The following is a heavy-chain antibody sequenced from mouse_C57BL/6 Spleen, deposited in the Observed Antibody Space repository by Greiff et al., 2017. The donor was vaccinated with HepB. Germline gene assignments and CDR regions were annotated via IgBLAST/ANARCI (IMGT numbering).Heavy chain of an antibody. CDR2: ISYSGST. CDR3: ARGVHYFDY. CDR1: GYSITSGYY. Sequence: VQLKESGPGMVKPSQSLSLTCTVTGYSITSGYYWHWIRHFPGNELEWMGYISYSGSTNYNPSLKSRISITHDTSKNHFFLKLNSVTTEDTATYYCARGVHYFDYWGQGTTLTVSS. J-gene: IGHJ2*01. V-gene: IGHV3-1*01.